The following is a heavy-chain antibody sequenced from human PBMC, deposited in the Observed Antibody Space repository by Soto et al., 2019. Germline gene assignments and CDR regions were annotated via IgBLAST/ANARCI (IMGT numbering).Heavy chain of an antibody. V-gene: IGHV5-51*01. CDR1: ESSFMNYW. Sequence: GESRKISCKGSESSFMNYWIGWVRQMPGKGLGWVGIIFPRDSDTRYSPSFQGQVTISADKSISTAHLQWSSLKASDTAIYYCARIIVRWVISYIRDYYGIDVWGQGTTVTVSS. D-gene: IGHD3-10*02. CDR3: ARIIVRWVISYIRDYYGIDV. J-gene: IGHJ6*02. CDR2: IFPRDSDT.